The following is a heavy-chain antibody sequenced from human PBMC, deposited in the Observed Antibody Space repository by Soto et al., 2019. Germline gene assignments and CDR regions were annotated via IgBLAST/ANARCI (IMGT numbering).Heavy chain of an antibody. CDR2: IVRNGGST. J-gene: IGHJ4*02. CDR3: AKGSPPEIHREAPY. Sequence: PGGSLRLSCSASGFTFSNYAMHWVRQAPGKGLEYVSAIVRNGGSTYYADSVKGRFTISRDNSKNTLYLQMSSLRAEDTALYYCAKGSPPEIHREAPYWGQGTLVTVSS. CDR1: GFTFSNYA. V-gene: IGHV3-64D*06.